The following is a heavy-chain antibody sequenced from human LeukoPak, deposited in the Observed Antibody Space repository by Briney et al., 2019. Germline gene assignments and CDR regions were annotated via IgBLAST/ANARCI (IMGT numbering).Heavy chain of an antibody. D-gene: IGHD4-11*01. V-gene: IGHV3-73*01. J-gene: IGHJ4*02. CDR2: IRSKANNYAI. Sequence: GGSLKLSCAASGFTLSDSSVYWVRQASGKGLEWLGRIRSKANNYAISYAASVKGRFTVSRDDSKNLAYLQMSSLRTEDTAIYYCTRLGDYSEAGGYWGQGTLVTVSS. CDR3: TRLGDYSEAGGY. CDR1: GFTLSDSS.